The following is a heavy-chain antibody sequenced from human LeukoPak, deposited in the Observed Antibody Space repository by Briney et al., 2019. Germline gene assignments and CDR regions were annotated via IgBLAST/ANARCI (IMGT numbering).Heavy chain of an antibody. CDR2: INTNTGNP. CDR3: AREPRLYDILTGYYRGAFDY. CDR1: GYTFTSYA. J-gene: IGHJ4*02. Sequence: ASVKVSCKDSGYTFTSYAMNWVRQAPGQGLEWMGWINTNTGNPTYAQGFTGRFVFSLDTSVSTAYLQISSLKAEDTAVYYCAREPRLYDILTGYYRGAFDYWGQGTLVTVSS. V-gene: IGHV7-4-1*02. D-gene: IGHD3-9*01.